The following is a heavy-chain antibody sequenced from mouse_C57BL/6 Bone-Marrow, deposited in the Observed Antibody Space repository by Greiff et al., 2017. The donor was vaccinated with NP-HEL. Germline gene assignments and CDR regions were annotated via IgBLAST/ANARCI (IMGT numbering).Heavy chain of an antibody. CDR2: IYPSDSET. CDR3: ARSDYYGSSYRYWYFDV. J-gene: IGHJ1*03. V-gene: IGHV1-61*01. D-gene: IGHD1-1*01. Sequence: QVQLQQPGAELVRPGSSVKLSCKASGYTFTSYWMDWVKQRPGQGLEWIGNIYPSDSETHYNQKFKDKATLTVDKSSSTAYMQLSSLTSEDSAVYYCARSDYYGSSYRYWYFDVWGTGTTVTVSS. CDR1: GYTFTSYW.